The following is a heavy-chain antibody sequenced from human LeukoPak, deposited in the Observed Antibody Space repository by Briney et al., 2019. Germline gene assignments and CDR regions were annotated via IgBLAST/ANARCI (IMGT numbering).Heavy chain of an antibody. J-gene: IGHJ5*01. CDR1: GFTFSTYW. V-gene: IGHV3-7*05. CDR2: IKEDGSVP. D-gene: IGHD3-16*01. Sequence: GSLRLSCSASGFTFSTYWMTWVRQAPGPGQEWVAHIKEDGSVPDYSESVKGRFTVARDNAKNSLYLQMNTLRAEDTAVYYCLRWRGHAFFESWGQGTLVTVSS. CDR3: LRWRGHAFFES.